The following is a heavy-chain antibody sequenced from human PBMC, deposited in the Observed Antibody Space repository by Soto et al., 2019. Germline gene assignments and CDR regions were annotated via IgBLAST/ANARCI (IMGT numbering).Heavy chain of an antibody. J-gene: IGHJ3*02. D-gene: IGHD4-17*01. CDR1: GFTFSSYD. V-gene: IGHV3-13*01. CDR2: IGTAGDT. Sequence: EVQLVESGGGLVQPGGSLRLSCAASGFTFSSYDMHWVRQATGKGLEWVSAIGTAGDTYYPGSVKGRFTISRENAKNSLYLQMNSLRAEDTALYYCAKDMVYGDYDAFDIWGQGTMVTVSS. CDR3: AKDMVYGDYDAFDI.